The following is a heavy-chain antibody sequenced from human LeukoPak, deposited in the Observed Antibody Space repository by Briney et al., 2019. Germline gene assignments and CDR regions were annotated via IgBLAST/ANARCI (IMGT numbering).Heavy chain of an antibody. CDR3: ARGACGGDCYYSY. CDR1: GGSISSYY. V-gene: IGHV4-59*01. J-gene: IGHJ4*02. Sequence: TSETLSLTCTVSGGSISSYYWSWIRQPPGKGLEWIGYIYYSGSTNYNPSLKSRVTISVDTSKNQFSLKLSSVTAADTAVYYCARGACGGDCYYSYWGQGTLVTVSS. D-gene: IGHD2-21*02. CDR2: IYYSGST.